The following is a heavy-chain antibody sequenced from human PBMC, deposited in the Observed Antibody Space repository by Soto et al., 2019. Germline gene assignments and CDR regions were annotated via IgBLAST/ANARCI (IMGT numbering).Heavy chain of an antibody. D-gene: IGHD6-6*01. CDR1: GGTFSSYA. CDR3: ARVGIPRRNYYYYGMDV. V-gene: IGHV1-69*13. Sequence: SVKVSCKASGGTFSSYAISWVRQAPGQGLEWMGGIIPIFGTANHAQKFQGRVTITADESTSTAYMELSSLRSEDTAVYYCARVGIPRRNYYYYGMDVWGQGTTVTVSS. J-gene: IGHJ6*02. CDR2: IIPIFGTA.